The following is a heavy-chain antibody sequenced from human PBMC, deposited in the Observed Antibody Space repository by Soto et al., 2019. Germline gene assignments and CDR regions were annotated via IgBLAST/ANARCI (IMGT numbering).Heavy chain of an antibody. Sequence: QVQLVQSGAEVKKPGSSVKVSCKASGGTFSSYAISWVRQAPGQGLEWMGGIIPIFGTANYAQKLQGRVTITADESTSTAYMELSRLRSEDTAVYYCSTGTHANYYNGMDVWGQGTTVTVSS. CDR3: STGTHANYYNGMDV. V-gene: IGHV1-69*12. CDR1: GGTFSSYA. CDR2: IIPIFGTA. J-gene: IGHJ6*02. D-gene: IGHD1-1*01.